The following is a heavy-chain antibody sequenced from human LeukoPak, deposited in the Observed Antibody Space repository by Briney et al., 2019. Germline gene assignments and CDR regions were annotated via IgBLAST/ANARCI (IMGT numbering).Heavy chain of an antibody. Sequence: SVKVSCKASGGTFSSYAISWVRQAPGQGLEWMGGIIPIFGTANYAQKFQGRVTITADESTNTAYMELRSLRSDDTAVYYCARRGYSSSRDAFDIWGQGTMVTVSS. CDR1: GGTFSSYA. CDR2: IIPIFGTA. J-gene: IGHJ3*02. D-gene: IGHD6-13*01. CDR3: ARRGYSSSRDAFDI. V-gene: IGHV1-69*01.